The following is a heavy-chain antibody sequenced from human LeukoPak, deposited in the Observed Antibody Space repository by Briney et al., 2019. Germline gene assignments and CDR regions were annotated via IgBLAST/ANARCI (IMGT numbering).Heavy chain of an antibody. CDR2: ISGSGGST. D-gene: IGHD1-26*01. CDR1: GFTFSSYA. J-gene: IGHJ4*02. Sequence: PGGSLRLSCAASGFTFSSYAMSWVRQAPGKGLEWVSAISGSGGSTYYADSVKGRFTISRDNSKNTLYLQMNSLRAEDTAVYYCARDDSGSYYFDYWGQGTLVTVSS. V-gene: IGHV3-23*01. CDR3: ARDDSGSYYFDY.